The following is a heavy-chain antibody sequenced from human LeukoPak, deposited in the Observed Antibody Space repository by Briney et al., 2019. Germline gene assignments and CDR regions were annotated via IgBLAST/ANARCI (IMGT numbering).Heavy chain of an antibody. D-gene: IGHD3-10*01. CDR3: VKGGYYGWGSSPTFYFDY. CDR2: ISHDVKTT. Sequence: GGSLRLSCAASGFTFSSYTMHWIRQAPGKGLEWVAVISHDVKTTYYADSAKGRFTISRDNSRNTVFLQMNRLRPEDTAVYYCVKGGYYGWGSSPTFYFDYWGQGTRVTVSS. J-gene: IGHJ4*02. CDR1: GFTFSSYT. V-gene: IGHV3-30*04.